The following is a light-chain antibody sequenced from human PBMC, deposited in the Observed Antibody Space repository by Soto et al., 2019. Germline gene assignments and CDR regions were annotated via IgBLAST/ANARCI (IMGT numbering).Light chain of an antibody. CDR1: QSISNY. V-gene: IGKV1-39*01. Sequence: GDRITITCRASQSISNYLNWYQQKPGKAPNLLISAASGLQSGVPSRFSGSGSGTDFTLTISNLRPEDFATYYCQQSYNTPRTFGQGTKVEIK. J-gene: IGKJ1*01. CDR3: QQSYNTPRT. CDR2: AAS.